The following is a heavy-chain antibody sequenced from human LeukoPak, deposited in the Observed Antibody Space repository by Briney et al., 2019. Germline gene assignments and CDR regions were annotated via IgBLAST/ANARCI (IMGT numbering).Heavy chain of an antibody. CDR3: AKDIAAATVLYYFDY. CDR2: ISGDGGST. Sequence: GGSMRLSCAASGFTFDDYAMHWVRQAPGKGLEWVSLISGDGGSTYYADSVKGRFTISRDNSKNSLYLQMNSLRTEDTALYYCAKDIAAATVLYYFDYWGQGTLVTVSS. V-gene: IGHV3-43*02. J-gene: IGHJ4*02. CDR1: GFTFDDYA. D-gene: IGHD6-13*01.